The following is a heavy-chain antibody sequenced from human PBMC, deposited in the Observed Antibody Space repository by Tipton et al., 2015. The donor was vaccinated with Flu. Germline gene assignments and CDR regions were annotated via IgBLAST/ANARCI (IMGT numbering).Heavy chain of an antibody. CDR2: FSVRGGAT. J-gene: IGHJ5*02. CDR1: GSTFSRYG. V-gene: IGHV3-23*01. CDR3: AKVIPELVAGLDL. D-gene: IGHD6-19*01. Sequence: SLRLSCAASGSTFSRYGMSWVRQAPGKGLEWISGFSVRGGATFFADSVKGRFTISRDYYKNTLYLQMNSLRAEDTAVYYCAKVIPELVAGLDLWGQGTLVTVSS.